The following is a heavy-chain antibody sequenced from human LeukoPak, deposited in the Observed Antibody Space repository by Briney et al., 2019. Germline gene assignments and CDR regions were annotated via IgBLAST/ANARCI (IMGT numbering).Heavy chain of an antibody. J-gene: IGHJ4*02. V-gene: IGHV4-59*08. CDR2: LYYSGYS. CDR3: ARHSIASDGARLFDY. Sequence: SETLSLTCTVSGGSITSYYWAWLRQPPGKGLEWIGYLYYSGYSNYNPSLKSRVSMSVDTSKNQFSLKLTSATAADTAVYYCARHSIASDGARLFDYWGRGTLVTVSS. CDR1: GGSITSYY. D-gene: IGHD2-21*01.